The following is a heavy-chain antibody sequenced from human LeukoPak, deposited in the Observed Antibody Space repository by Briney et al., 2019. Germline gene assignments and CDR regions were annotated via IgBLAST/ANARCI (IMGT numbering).Heavy chain of an antibody. J-gene: IGHJ5*02. CDR2: IYYSGST. CDR3: ARQDTVANWFDP. Sequence: PSETLSLTCTVSGGSISSYYWSWIRQPPGKGLEWIGYIYYSGSTNYNPSLKSRVTISVDTSKNQFSLELSSVTAADTAVYYCARQDTVANWFDPWGQGTLVTVSS. V-gene: IGHV4-59*08. D-gene: IGHD5-18*01. CDR1: GGSISSYY.